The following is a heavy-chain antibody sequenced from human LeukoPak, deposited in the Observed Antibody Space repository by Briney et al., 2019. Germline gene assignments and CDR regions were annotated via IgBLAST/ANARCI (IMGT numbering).Heavy chain of an antibody. CDR3: ARVIAIKVGFDY. V-gene: IGHV1-18*01. J-gene: IGHJ4*02. CDR1: GYTFTSYG. Sequence: ASVKVSCKASGYTFTSYGISWVGQAPGQGREGMGWISAYNGNTNYAQKLQGRVTITTDRSTSTAYMELRSLRSDDTAVYYCARVIAIKVGFDYWGQGTLVTVSS. CDR2: ISAYNGNT. D-gene: IGHD2-21*01.